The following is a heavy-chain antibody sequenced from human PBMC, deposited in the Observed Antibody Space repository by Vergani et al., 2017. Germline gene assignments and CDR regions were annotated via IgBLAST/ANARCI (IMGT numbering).Heavy chain of an antibody. V-gene: IGHV3-30*02. J-gene: IGHJ6*02. CDR2: IRYDGSNK. CDR1: GFTFSSYG. CDR3: ARTGEWMRSNNGPPDYVFALDV. Sequence: QVQLVESGGGVVQPGGSLRLSCAASGFTFSSYGMHWVRQAPGKGLEWVAFIRYDGSNKYYTDSVKGRFTISRDNSKNTLYLQMNSLRAEDTAVYYCARTGEWMRSNNGPPDYVFALDVWGQGTTVIVSS. D-gene: IGHD3-10*01.